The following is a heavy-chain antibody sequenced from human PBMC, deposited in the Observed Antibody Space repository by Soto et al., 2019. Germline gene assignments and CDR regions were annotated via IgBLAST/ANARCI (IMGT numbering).Heavy chain of an antibody. CDR2: IYSGGST. J-gene: IGHJ6*02. CDR1: GFTVSSNY. CDR3: AREIDFLSYYYGMDV. V-gene: IGHV3-53*01. Sequence: GGSLRLSCAASGFTVSSNYMSWVRQAPGKGLEWVSVIYSGGSTYYADSVKGRFTISRDNSKNTLYLQMNSLRAEDTAVYYCAREIDFLSYYYGMDVWGQGTTVTVS. D-gene: IGHD3-3*01.